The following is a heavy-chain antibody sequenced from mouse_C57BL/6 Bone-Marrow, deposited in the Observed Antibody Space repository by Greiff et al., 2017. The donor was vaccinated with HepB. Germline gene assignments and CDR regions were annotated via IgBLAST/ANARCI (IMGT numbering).Heavy chain of an antibody. CDR3: AREITTVRDWYFDV. J-gene: IGHJ1*03. Sequence: VQLQQSGAELVRPGTSVKVSCKASGYAFTNYLIEWVKQRPGQGLEWIGVINPGSGGTNYNEKFKGKATLTADKASSTAYMQLSSLTSEDSAVYVCAREITTVRDWYFDVWGTGTTVTVSS. V-gene: IGHV1-54*01. D-gene: IGHD1-1*01. CDR1: GYAFTNYL. CDR2: INPGSGGT.